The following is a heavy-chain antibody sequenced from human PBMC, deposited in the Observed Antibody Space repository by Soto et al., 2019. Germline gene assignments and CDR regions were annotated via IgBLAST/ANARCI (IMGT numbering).Heavy chain of an antibody. CDR1: GFPFSPYG. CDR2: ISNDGSNT. V-gene: IGHV3-30*03. D-gene: IGHD6-13*01. J-gene: IGHJ5*02. Sequence: LRLSCAASGFPFSPYGMHWVRQAPGKGLEWVAGISNDGSNTYYGDSVKGRFTISRDNSEKTLYLQMNSLRAADTAVYYCARGRSIAAAGTDLWFDPWGQGTLVTVYS. CDR3: ARGRSIAAAGTDLWFDP.